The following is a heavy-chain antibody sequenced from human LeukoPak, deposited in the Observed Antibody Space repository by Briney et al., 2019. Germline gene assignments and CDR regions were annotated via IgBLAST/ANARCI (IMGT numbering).Heavy chain of an antibody. D-gene: IGHD6-13*01. V-gene: IGHV3-33*01. CDR2: IWYDGSNK. Sequence: PGRSLRLSCAASGFTFSSYGIHWVRQAPGKGLEWVAVIWYDGSNKYYADSVKGRFTISRDNSKNTLYLQMNSLRAEDTAVYYCARDHAAGTLLSWFDPWGQGTLVTVSS. CDR1: GFTFSSYG. CDR3: ARDHAAGTLLSWFDP. J-gene: IGHJ5*02.